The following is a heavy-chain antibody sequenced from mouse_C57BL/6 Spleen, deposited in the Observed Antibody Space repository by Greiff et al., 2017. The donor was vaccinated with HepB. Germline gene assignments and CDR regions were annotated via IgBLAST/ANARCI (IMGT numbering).Heavy chain of an antibody. CDR1: GYAFTNYL. Sequence: QVQLKQSGAELVRPGTSVKVSCKASGYAFTNYLIEWVKQRPGQGLEWIGVINPGSGGTNYNEKFKGKATLTADKSSSTAYMQLSSLTSEDSAVYFCASDYYGTAGFAYWGQGTLVTVSA. J-gene: IGHJ3*01. D-gene: IGHD1-1*01. V-gene: IGHV1-54*01. CDR2: INPGSGGT. CDR3: ASDYYGTAGFAY.